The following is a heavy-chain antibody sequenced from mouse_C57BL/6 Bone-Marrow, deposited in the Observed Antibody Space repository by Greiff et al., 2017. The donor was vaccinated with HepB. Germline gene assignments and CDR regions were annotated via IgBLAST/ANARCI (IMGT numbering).Heavy chain of an antibody. J-gene: IGHJ1*03. CDR2: IYPSDSET. CDR1: GYTFTSYW. CDR3: ASLRRDWYFDV. V-gene: IGHV1-61*01. Sequence: VKLQQPGAELVRPGSSVKLSCKASGYTFTSYWMDWVKQRPGQGLEWIGNIYPSDSETHYNQKFKDKATLTVDKSSSTAYMQLSSLTSEDSAVYYCASLRRDWYFDVWGTGTTVTVSS. D-gene: IGHD2-12*01.